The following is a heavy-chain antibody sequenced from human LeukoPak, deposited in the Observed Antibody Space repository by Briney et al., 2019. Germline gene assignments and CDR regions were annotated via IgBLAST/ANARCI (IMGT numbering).Heavy chain of an antibody. D-gene: IGHD6-13*01. Sequence: SETLSLTCTVSGGSISSYYWSWIRQPPGKGLEWIGYIYYSGSTNYNPSLKSRVTISVDTSKNQFSLKLSSVTAADTAVYYCARVQQLVRVGYYYYGMDVWGQGTTVTVSS. V-gene: IGHV4-59*12. CDR2: IYYSGST. J-gene: IGHJ6*02. CDR3: ARVQQLVRVGYYYYGMDV. CDR1: GGSISSYY.